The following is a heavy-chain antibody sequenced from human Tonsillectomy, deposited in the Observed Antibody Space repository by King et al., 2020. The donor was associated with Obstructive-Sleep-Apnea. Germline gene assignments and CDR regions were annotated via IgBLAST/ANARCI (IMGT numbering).Heavy chain of an antibody. CDR1: GGSFSGYY. Sequence: VQLQQWGAGLLKPSETLSLTCAVYGGSFSGYYWSWIRQPPGKGLEWIGEINHSGSTNYNPSLKSRVTISVDTFKNQFSLNLSSVTAADTAVYYCARFSYSDYGSGSLGSWGQGTLVTVSS. CDR3: ARFSYSDYGSGSLGS. D-gene: IGHD3-10*01. J-gene: IGHJ4*02. V-gene: IGHV4-34*01. CDR2: INHSGST.